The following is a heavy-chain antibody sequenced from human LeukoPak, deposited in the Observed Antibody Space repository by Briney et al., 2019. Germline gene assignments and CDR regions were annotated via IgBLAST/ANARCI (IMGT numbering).Heavy chain of an antibody. CDR2: AYYSGHT. D-gene: IGHD3-3*01. CDR1: GGSISDNY. Sequence: SETLSLTCTVSGGSISDNYWSWIRQPPGKGLEWIGYAYYSGHTNYNSSLKSRVTMSLDTSKSQFSLRLSSVTAADTAVYYCARRVDFGVVSDAFDIWGQGTMVTVSS. J-gene: IGHJ3*02. V-gene: IGHV4-59*08. CDR3: ARRVDFGVVSDAFDI.